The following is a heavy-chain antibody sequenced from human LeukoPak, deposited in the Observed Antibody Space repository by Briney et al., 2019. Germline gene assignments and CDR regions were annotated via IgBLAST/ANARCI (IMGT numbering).Heavy chain of an antibody. Sequence: GGSLRLSCAASGFTFSDHYMDWVRQAPGKGLEWVSSISSSSSYIYYADSVRGRFTISRDNAKNSLYLQMNSLRAEDTAVYYCARQAYSYGMDVWGQGTTVTVSS. V-gene: IGHV3-21*01. J-gene: IGHJ6*02. CDR3: ARQAYSYGMDV. CDR1: GFTFSDHY. CDR2: ISSSSSYI. D-gene: IGHD2-21*01.